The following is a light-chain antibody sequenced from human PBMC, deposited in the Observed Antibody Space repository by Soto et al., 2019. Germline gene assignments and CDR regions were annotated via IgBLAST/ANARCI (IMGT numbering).Light chain of an antibody. J-gene: IGKJ2*01. V-gene: IGKV1-13*02. CDR1: QGITNC. CDR3: QQFIAYPHT. Sequence: AIQLTQSPSSLSASVGDTVTITCRASQGITNCLAWYQQTPGKHPKVLIYDASAMESGVPSRFSGSGSGTDFTLTISRLQPDDFGSYYCQQFIAYPHTFGQGTKLEIK. CDR2: DAS.